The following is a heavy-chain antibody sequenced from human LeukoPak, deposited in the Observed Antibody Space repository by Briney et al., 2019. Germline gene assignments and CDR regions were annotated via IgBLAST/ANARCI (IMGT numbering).Heavy chain of an antibody. V-gene: IGHV1-3*04. Sequence: ASVKVSCKAFGYTFTSHSIHWVRQAPGQRLEWMGWINICNGNTKYSQKLQDRVTFTRDTSANTAYMELSSLRSEDTAVYYCARDIGVLNYFDYWGQGTLVSVSS. CDR2: INICNGNT. CDR3: ARDIGVLNYFDY. D-gene: IGHD2-15*01. CDR1: GYTFTSHS. J-gene: IGHJ4*02.